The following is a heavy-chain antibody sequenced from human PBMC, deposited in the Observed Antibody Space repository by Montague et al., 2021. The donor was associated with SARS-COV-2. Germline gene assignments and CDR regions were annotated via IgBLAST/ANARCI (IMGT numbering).Heavy chain of an antibody. CDR1: GGSISSYY. J-gene: IGHJ4*02. CDR3: SRAPVAHITIFGVVTSFDY. D-gene: IGHD3-3*01. V-gene: IGHV4-59*01. Sequence: SETLSLTCTFSGGSISSYYWSWIRQPPGKGLEWIGYSYYSGSTNYNPSLKSRVTISVYTSKNQFSLKLSSVTAADTAVYYCSRAPVAHITIFGVVTSFDYWGQGTLVTVSS. CDR2: SYYSGST.